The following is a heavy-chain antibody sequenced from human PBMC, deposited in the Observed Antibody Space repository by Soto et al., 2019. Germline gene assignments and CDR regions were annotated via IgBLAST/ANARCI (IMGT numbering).Heavy chain of an antibody. CDR2: IYSSGDT. Sequence: EVQLVESGGGLVQPGGSLRLSCAASGFSVSVNYMSWVRLAPGKGLAWISVIYSSGDTYYADSVKGRLTISRDNTRNTRYLQINDLGVEDTAIYYCARDPRYGRGVSFDPWGQGIPVNVSS. V-gene: IGHV3-66*01. J-gene: IGHJ5*02. CDR3: ARDPRYGRGVSFDP. CDR1: GFSVSVNY. D-gene: IGHD2-8*01.